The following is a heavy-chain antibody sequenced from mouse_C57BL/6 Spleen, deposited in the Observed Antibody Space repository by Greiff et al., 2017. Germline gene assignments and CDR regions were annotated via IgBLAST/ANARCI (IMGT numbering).Heavy chain of an antibody. CDR1: GFNIRDYC. CDR3: GRDSSGYQGFAY. Sequence: EVQLQQSGGGLVKPGASVKLSCTASGFNIRDYCMHWVKQRPEQGLEWVGRIGTGDGDTKYAAKFQGKATITADTSSNTAYLQLSSLTSEDTAVYDCGRDSSGYQGFAYWGQGTLVTVSA. CDR2: IGTGDGDT. D-gene: IGHD3-2*02. J-gene: IGHJ3*01. V-gene: IGHV14-2*01.